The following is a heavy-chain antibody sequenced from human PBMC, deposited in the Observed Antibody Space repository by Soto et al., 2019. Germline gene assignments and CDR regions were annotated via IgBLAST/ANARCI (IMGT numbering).Heavy chain of an antibody. CDR3: ARVEYSFGTPFLDY. Sequence: QVQLVESGGGVVQPGRSLRLSCSASGFNFGHYAMHWVRQAPGKGLEWVAALSFDRSNEYYADSLRGRFTISRDNSKNTLYLQMNSLRAEDTAVYYCARVEYSFGTPFLDYWGQATLVTVSS. V-gene: IGHV3-30-3*01. J-gene: IGHJ4*02. CDR1: GFNFGHYA. D-gene: IGHD3-16*01. CDR2: LSFDRSNE.